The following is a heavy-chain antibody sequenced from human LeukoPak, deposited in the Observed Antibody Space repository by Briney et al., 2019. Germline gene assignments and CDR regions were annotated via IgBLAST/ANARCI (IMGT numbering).Heavy chain of an antibody. CDR3: ARVAARYVGMDV. J-gene: IGHJ6*02. CDR2: IYYSGST. V-gene: IGHV4-61*08. D-gene: IGHD6-6*01. Sequence: TSQTLSLTCTVSGGSISSGGYYWSWIRQPPGMGLEWIGYIYYSGSTNYNPSLKSRVTISVDTSKKQFSLNLSSVTAADTAVYYCARVAARYVGMDVWGQGTTVTVSS. CDR1: GGSISSGGYY.